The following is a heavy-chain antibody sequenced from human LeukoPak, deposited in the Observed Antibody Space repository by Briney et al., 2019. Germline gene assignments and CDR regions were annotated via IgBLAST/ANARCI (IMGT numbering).Heavy chain of an antibody. CDR3: AKDILRPAGDY. D-gene: IGHD2-2*01. CDR2: IYYSGST. Sequence: SETLSLTCTVSGGSISSGGYYWSWIRQHPGKGLEWIGYIYYSGSTYYNPSLKSRVTISVDTSKNQFSLRLSSVTAADTAVYYCAKDILRPAGDYWGQGTLVTVSS. J-gene: IGHJ4*02. V-gene: IGHV4-31*03. CDR1: GGSISSGGYY.